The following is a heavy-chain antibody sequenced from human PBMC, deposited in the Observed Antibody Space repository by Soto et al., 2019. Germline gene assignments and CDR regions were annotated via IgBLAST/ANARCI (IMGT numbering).Heavy chain of an antibody. CDR2: ISHRGST. Sequence: QLQLQESGSGLVKPSQTLSLTCAVSGGSISNPDSSWSWIRQPPGKGLDWIGYISHRGSTYYNPSLRSRVTISLDRSNNQFSLKVTSVTAADTAVYYCARMGGLATTSWPNWFDPWGQGTLVTVSS. CDR3: ARMGGLATTSWPNWFDP. V-gene: IGHV4-30-2*01. CDR1: GGSISNPDSS. J-gene: IGHJ5*02. D-gene: IGHD1-26*01.